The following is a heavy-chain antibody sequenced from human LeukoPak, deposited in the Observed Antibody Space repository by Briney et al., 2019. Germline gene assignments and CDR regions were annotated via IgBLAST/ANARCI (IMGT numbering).Heavy chain of an antibody. D-gene: IGHD2-15*01. CDR2: INHSGST. J-gene: IGHJ5*02. Sequence: SETLSLTCAVYGGSFSGYYWSWIRQPPGKGLEWIGEINHSGSTNYNPSLKSRVTISVDTSKNQFSLKLSSVTAADTAVYYCARSVAQVYCSGGSCYDNWFDPWGQGTLVTVSS. CDR3: ARSVAQVYCSGGSCYDNWFDP. CDR1: GGSFSGYY. V-gene: IGHV4-34*01.